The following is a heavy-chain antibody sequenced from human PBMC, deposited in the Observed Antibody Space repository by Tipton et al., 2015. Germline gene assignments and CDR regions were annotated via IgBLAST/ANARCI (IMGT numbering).Heavy chain of an antibody. J-gene: IGHJ3*01. CDR1: GDSMNAYY. V-gene: IGHV4-59*01. Sequence: TLSLTCTVSGDSMNAYYWSWIRQPPGKGLEWIGYIYYSGIATYNPSLKSRVTISIDTSKNHFSLNLASVTAADTAVYYCARDFLCSGFYSVDVWGQGTMVTVSS. CDR2: IYYSGIA. CDR3: ARDFLCSGFYSVDV. D-gene: IGHD6-19*01.